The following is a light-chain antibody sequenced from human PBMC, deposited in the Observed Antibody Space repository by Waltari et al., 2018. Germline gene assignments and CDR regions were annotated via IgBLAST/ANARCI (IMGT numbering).Light chain of an antibody. J-gene: IGKJ2*01. Sequence: EIVLTKHPATLPLSPGDGATPSCWASQSVRPYLSWYQQKPGQAPRLLIYDASNRAPGIPARFSASGSGTDFTLTISSLGPDDFAVYYCRQRSAWPYTFGQGTKLEIK. CDR3: RQRSAWPYT. CDR2: DAS. CDR1: QSVRPY. V-gene: IGKV3-11*01.